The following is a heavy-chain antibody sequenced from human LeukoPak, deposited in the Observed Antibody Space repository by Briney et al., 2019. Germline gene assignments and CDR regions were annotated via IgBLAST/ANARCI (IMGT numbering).Heavy chain of an antibody. CDR3: AKDHSNYYGSGSIY. D-gene: IGHD3-10*01. Sequence: GGSLRLSCAASGFTFSSYGMHWVRQAPGKGLEWVAFIRYDGSNKYYADSVKGRFTISRDNSKNTLYLQMNSLRAEDTAVYYCAKDHSNYYGSGSIYWGQGTLVTVSS. V-gene: IGHV3-30*02. J-gene: IGHJ4*02. CDR1: GFTFSSYG. CDR2: IRYDGSNK.